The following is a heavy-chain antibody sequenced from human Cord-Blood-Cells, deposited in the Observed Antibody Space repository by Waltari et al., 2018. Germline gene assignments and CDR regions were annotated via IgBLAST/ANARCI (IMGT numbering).Heavy chain of an antibody. D-gene: IGHD4-17*01. V-gene: IGHV3-7*01. CDR3: ARDHDYGDYYFDY. CDR2: IKQDGSEK. Sequence: EVQLVESGGGLVQPGGSLRVSCAASGFTFSSYWMSWVRQAPGKGLEWVANIKQDGSEKYYVDSVNGRFTISRDNAKNSLYLQMNSLRAEDTAVYYCARDHDYGDYYFDYWGQGTLVTVSS. CDR1: GFTFSSYW. J-gene: IGHJ4*02.